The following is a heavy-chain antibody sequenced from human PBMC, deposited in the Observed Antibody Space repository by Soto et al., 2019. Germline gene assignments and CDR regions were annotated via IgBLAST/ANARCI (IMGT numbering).Heavy chain of an antibody. J-gene: IGHJ4*02. CDR3: ARVFYDILTGSPYFDY. Sequence: AGGSLRLSCAASGFTFSSYWMSWVRQAPGKGLEWVANIKQDGSEKYYVDSVKGRFTISRDNAKNSLYLQMNSLRAEDTAVYYCARVFYDILTGSPYFDYWGQGTPVTVSS. D-gene: IGHD3-9*01. CDR1: GFTFSSYW. CDR2: IKQDGSEK. V-gene: IGHV3-7*01.